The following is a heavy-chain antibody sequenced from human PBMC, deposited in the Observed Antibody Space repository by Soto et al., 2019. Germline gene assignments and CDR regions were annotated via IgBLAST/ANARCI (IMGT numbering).Heavy chain of an antibody. J-gene: IGHJ4*01. V-gene: IGHV4-39*01. D-gene: IGHD4-4*01. CDR1: GGCVANRSCY. CDR2: VYHRGGS. CDR3: VCERTTVVSSTYFDY. Sequence: SQILRVTWTVAGGCVANRSCYWSWPRKSSGKGMDWIGSVYHRGGSYCTSSVKSRVTISVDTSKYRFSLSLNPVTASDTAVYFCVCERTTVVSSTYFDYWGVGALVTVSS.